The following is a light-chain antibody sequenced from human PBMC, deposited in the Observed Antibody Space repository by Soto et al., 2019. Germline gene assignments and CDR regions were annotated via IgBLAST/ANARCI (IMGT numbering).Light chain of an antibody. Sequence: DNQMTQCPSTLSASVGDRVTITCRASQSISSWLAWYQQKPGKAPKLLIYDASSLESGVPSRFSGSGSGTEFTLTISSLQPDDFATYYCQQYNSYSTFGQGTKVDIK. J-gene: IGKJ1*01. CDR2: DAS. CDR3: QQYNSYST. V-gene: IGKV1-5*01. CDR1: QSISSW.